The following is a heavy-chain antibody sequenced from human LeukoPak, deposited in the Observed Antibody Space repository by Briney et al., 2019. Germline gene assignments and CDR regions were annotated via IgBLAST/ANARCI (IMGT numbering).Heavy chain of an antibody. V-gene: IGHV3-53*01. J-gene: IGHJ4*02. D-gene: IGHD6-19*01. CDR3: AREGLAAGFADY. CDR1: GFTVSSNS. Sequence: GGSLRLSCTVSGFTVSSNSMSWVRQAPGKGLEWVSFIFSSTHCSDSVKGRFTISRDNSKNTLYLQMNSLRAEDTAVYYCAREGLAAGFADYWGQGTLVTVSS. CDR2: IFSST.